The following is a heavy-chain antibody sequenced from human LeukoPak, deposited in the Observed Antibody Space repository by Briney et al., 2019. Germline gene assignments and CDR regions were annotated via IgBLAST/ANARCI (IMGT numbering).Heavy chain of an antibody. D-gene: IGHD6-13*01. CDR1: GDSVSSNSAS. J-gene: IGHJ6*03. CDR2: TYYRSKRYH. Sequence: SQTLSLTCAISGDSVSSNSASWSWIRQSPSRGLEWLGRTYYRSKRYHDSAESVRSRITISPDTSKNQFSLQRYSVSPEETAVYYCARYQWIAATGIYYYYMDVWGKGTTVTVSS. CDR3: ARYQWIAATGIYYYYMDV. V-gene: IGHV6-1*01.